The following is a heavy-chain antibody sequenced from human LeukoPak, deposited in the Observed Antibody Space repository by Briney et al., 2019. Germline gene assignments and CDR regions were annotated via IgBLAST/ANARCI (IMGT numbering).Heavy chain of an antibody. D-gene: IGHD1-26*01. CDR1: GYTFTSYG. Sequence: ASVKVSCKASGYTFTSYGISWVRQAPGQGLEWMGWISAYNGNTNYAQKLQGRVTMTTDTSASTAYMELRSLRSDDTAVYYCARDGLYSGSYPSPGYWGQGTLVTVSS. CDR3: ARDGLYSGSYPSPGY. CDR2: ISAYNGNT. V-gene: IGHV1-18*01. J-gene: IGHJ4*02.